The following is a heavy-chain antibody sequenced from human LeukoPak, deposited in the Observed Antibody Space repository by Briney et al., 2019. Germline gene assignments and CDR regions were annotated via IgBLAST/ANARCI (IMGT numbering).Heavy chain of an antibody. CDR2: ISSSSSYI. D-gene: IGHD3-10*01. V-gene: IGHV3-21*01. J-gene: IGHJ6*02. CDR1: GFTFSSYS. CDR3: ARDRGCYGSGSYLLYYYYGMDV. Sequence: GSLRLSCAASGFTFSSYSMNWVRQAPGKGLEWVSSISSSSSYIYYADSVKGRFTISRDNAKNSLYLQMNSLRAEDTAVYYCARDRGCYGSGSYLLYYYYGMDVWGQGTTVTVS.